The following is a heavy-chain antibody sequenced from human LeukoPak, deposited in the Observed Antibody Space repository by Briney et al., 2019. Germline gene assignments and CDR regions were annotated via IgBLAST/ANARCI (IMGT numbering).Heavy chain of an antibody. CDR1: GFTVSSNY. D-gene: IGHD3-9*01. V-gene: IGHV3-66*01. J-gene: IGHJ4*02. Sequence: PGGSLRLSCADSGFTVSSNYMRWVRQAPGKGLEWVSVIYSGGSTHYADSVKGRFTISRDNSKNTLYLQMNSLRAEDTAVYYSARDRLHYDSLTGYPADWGQGTLVTVSS. CDR3: ARDRLHYDSLTGYPAD. CDR2: IYSGGST.